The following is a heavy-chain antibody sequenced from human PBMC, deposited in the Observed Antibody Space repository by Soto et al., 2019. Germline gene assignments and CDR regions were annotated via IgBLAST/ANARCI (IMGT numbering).Heavy chain of an antibody. D-gene: IGHD3-22*01. CDR3: ARGNYYDSSGYYYVAY. CDR1: GGSISSYY. V-gene: IGHV4-59*01. Sequence: PSETLSLTCTVSGGSISSYYWSWIRQPPGKGLEWIGYIYYSGSTNYNPSLKSRVTISVDTSKNQFSLKLSSVTAADTAVYYCARGNYYDSSGYYYVAYWGQGTLVTVSS. J-gene: IGHJ4*02. CDR2: IYYSGST.